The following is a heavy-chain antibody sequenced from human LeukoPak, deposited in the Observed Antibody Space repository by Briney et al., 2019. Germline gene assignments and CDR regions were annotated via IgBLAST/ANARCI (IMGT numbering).Heavy chain of an antibody. Sequence: PGGSLRLSCAASGFTFSSYAMSWVRLAPGKGLEWVSSISTSSSYIYYADSVKGRFTISRDNAKNSLYLQMNSLRAEDTAVYYCASETKRGYSYGSPTDGFDIWGQGTKVTVSS. D-gene: IGHD5-18*01. CDR1: GFTFSSYA. CDR2: ISTSSSYI. J-gene: IGHJ3*02. V-gene: IGHV3-21*01. CDR3: ASETKRGYSYGSPTDGFDI.